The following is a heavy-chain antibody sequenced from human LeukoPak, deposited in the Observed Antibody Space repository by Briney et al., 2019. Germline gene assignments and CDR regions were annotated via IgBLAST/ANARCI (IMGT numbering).Heavy chain of an antibody. CDR1: GFTFSSYV. J-gene: IGHJ3*02. CDR2: TTGSGDNT. D-gene: IGHD3-10*01. V-gene: IGHV3-23*01. Sequence: GGSLRLSCAASGFTFSSYVMSWVRQAPGKGLEWVSATTGSGDNTYYADSVKGRFTISRDNSKNTLYLQMNSLRAEDTAVYYCARDYSYAFDIWGQGTMVTVSS. CDR3: ARDYSYAFDI.